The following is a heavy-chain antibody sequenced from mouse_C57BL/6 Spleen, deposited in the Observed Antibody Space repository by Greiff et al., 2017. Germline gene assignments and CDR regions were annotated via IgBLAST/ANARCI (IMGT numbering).Heavy chain of an antibody. J-gene: IGHJ2*01. D-gene: IGHD1-1*01. CDR1: GFTFSSYA. CDR2: ISSGGDYI. CDR3: TRDLLFDY. V-gene: IGHV5-9-1*02. Sequence: EVMLVESGEGLVKPGGSLKLSCAASGFTFSSYAMSWVRQTPEKRLEWVAYISSGGDYIYYADTVKGRFTISRDNARNTLYLQMSSLESEGTTMDYCTRDLLFDYWGQGTTLTVSS.